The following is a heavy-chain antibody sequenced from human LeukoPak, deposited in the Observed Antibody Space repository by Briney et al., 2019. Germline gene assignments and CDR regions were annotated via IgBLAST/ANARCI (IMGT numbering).Heavy chain of an antibody. J-gene: IGHJ4*02. V-gene: IGHV3-15*01. CDR1: GFTFSNAW. Sequence: GGSLRLSCAASGFTFSNAWMSWVRQAPGKGLEWVGRIKSNSDGGTTDYAAPVKGRFTISRDDSKNTLYLQMNSLKTEDTAVYYCTKAISIFDYWGRRNLVTVSS. CDR2: IKSNSDGGTT. CDR3: TKAISIFDY.